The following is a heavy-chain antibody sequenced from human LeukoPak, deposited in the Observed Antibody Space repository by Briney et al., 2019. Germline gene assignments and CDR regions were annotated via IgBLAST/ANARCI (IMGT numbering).Heavy chain of an antibody. CDR3: AGLAQTGIGGRGYAEL. CDR1: GGSISSSRNSHS. D-gene: IGHD2-2*01. Sequence: SETLSLTCTVSGGSISSSRNSHSWCWIRQPPWKGLEWIGTIYASGSVYYNPSLNSRVTISVDTSKNHFSLRLPSATAADTAVYYCAGLAQTGIGGRGYAELWGQGAPAIVSS. J-gene: IGHJ4*02. CDR2: IYASGSV. V-gene: IGHV4-39*02.